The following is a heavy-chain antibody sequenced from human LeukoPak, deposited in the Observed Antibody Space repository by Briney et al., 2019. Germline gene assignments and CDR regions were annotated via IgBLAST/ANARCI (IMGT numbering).Heavy chain of an antibody. V-gene: IGHV4-59*01. CDR1: GGSISSYY. CDR3: ASLTTADAFDI. CDR2: IYDSGST. Sequence: PSETLSLTCTVSGGSISSYYWSWIRQPPGKGLEWIGYIYDSGSTNYNPSLKSRVTISVDTSKNQFSLKVSSVTAADTAVYYCASLTTADAFDIWGLGTMVTVSS. J-gene: IGHJ3*02. D-gene: IGHD3-22*01.